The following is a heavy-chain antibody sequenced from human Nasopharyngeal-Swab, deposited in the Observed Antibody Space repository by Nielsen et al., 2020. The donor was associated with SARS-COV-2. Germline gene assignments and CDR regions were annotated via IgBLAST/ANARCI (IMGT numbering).Heavy chain of an antibody. J-gene: IGHJ6*03. Sequence: VRQMPGKGLEWMGRIDPSDSYTNYSPSFQGHVTTSADKSISTAYLQWSSLKASDTAMYYCARHLRRRDFYYYYYMDVWGKGTTVTVSS. CDR2: IDPSDSYT. V-gene: IGHV5-10-1*01. CDR3: ARHLRRRDFYYYYYMDV.